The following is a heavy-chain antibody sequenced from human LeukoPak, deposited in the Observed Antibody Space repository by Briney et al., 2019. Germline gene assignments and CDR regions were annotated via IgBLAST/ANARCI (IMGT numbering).Heavy chain of an antibody. CDR2: IKSDEITT. CDR3: ARGAWTAYYFDY. CDR1: GFTFSSYYW. Sequence: SGGSLRLSCAASGFTFSSYYWMHWVRQAPGKGLVWVSRIKSDEITTNYADSVKGRFTISRDNAKNTLYLQMNSLRAEDTAVYYCARGAWTAYYFDYWGQGTLVTVSS. D-gene: IGHD3/OR15-3a*01. J-gene: IGHJ4*02. V-gene: IGHV3-74*01.